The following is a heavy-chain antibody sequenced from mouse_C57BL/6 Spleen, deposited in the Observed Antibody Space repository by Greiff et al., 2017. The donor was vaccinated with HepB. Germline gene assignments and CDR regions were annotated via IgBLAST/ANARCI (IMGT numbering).Heavy chain of an antibody. CDR3: ARGDGNLAWFAY. V-gene: IGHV1-22*01. CDR2: INPNNGGT. Sequence: EVQLQQSGPELVKPGASVKMSCKASGYTFTDYNMHWVKQSHGKSLEWIGYINPNNGGTSYTQKFKGKATLTVNKSSSTAYMELRSLTSEDSAVYYCARGDGNLAWFAYWGQGTLVTVSA. D-gene: IGHD2-1*01. J-gene: IGHJ3*01. CDR1: GYTFTDYN.